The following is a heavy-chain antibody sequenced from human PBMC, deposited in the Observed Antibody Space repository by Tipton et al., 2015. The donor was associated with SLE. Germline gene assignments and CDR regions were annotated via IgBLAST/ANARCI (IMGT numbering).Heavy chain of an antibody. CDR1: GFTFNNAW. CDR3: AGGTGAYLDH. J-gene: IGHJ4*02. Sequence: SLRLSCTVSGFTFNNAWMSWVRQAPGKGLEWVAFIRADGSNKDYADSVKGRFTISRDNSKNTLYLQMNRLRVEDTAVHYCAGGTGAYLDHWGQGTLVTVSS. V-gene: IGHV3-30*02. D-gene: IGHD3-16*01. CDR2: IRADGSNK.